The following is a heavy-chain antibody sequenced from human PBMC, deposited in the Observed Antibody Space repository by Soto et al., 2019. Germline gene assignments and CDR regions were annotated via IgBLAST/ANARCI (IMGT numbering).Heavy chain of an antibody. CDR1: GYSINSGHY. CDR2: IKSKTDGGTT. J-gene: IGHJ6*02. CDR3: TTGIQGGSGWYSRLRYYYYGMDV. D-gene: IGHD6-19*01. V-gene: IGHV3-15*01. Sequence: PSETLSLTCTVSGYSINSGHYWAWVRQAPGKGLEWVGRIKSKTDGGTTDYAAPVKGRFTISRDDSKNTLYLQMNSLKTEDTAVYYCTTGIQGGSGWYSRLRYYYYGMDVWGQGTTVTVSS.